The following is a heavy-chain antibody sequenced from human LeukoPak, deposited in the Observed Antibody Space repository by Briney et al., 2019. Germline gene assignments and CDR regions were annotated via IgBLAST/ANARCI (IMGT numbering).Heavy chain of an antibody. D-gene: IGHD3-10*01. CDR2: TRNTAYSYTT. V-gene: IGHV3-72*01. CDR3: ARDSGEMGLDY. J-gene: IGHJ4*02. CDR1: GFSITDYY. Sequence: GGSLRLSCAASGFSITDYYMDWVRQAPGKGLEWVGRTRNTAYSYTTEYAASVTGRFTISRDDSKNLLSLQMSSLKSEDTAVYYCARDSGEMGLDYWGQGTLVAVSS.